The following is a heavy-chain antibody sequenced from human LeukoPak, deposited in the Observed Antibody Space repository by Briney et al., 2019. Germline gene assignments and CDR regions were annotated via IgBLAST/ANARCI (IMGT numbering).Heavy chain of an antibody. J-gene: IGHJ4*02. CDR3: ARGRDSRGYQFKGFDY. Sequence: SETLSLTCTVSGGSISSSSYYWGWIRQPPGKGLEWIGSIYYSGSTYYNPSLKSRVTISVDTSKNQFSLRLSSVTAADTAVYYCARGRDSRGYQFKGFDYWGQGTLVTVSS. CDR2: IYYSGST. V-gene: IGHV4-39*07. D-gene: IGHD3-22*01. CDR1: GGSISSSSYY.